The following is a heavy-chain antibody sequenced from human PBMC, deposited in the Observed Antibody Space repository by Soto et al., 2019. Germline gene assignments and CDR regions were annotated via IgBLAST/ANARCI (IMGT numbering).Heavy chain of an antibody. CDR3: AREDMTTVTSGSFDI. CDR1: GGSISSGGYS. Sequence: NLSETLSLTCAVSGGSISSGGYSWSWIRQPPGKGLEWIGYIYHSGSTYYNPSLKSRVTISVDRSKNQFSLKLSSVTAADTAVYYCAREDMTTVTSGSFDIWGQGTMVTVSS. J-gene: IGHJ3*02. D-gene: IGHD4-17*01. V-gene: IGHV4-30-2*01. CDR2: IYHSGST.